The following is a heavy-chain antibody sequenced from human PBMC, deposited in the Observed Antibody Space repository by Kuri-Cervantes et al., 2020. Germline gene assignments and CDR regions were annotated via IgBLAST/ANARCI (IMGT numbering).Heavy chain of an antibody. CDR3: ARVGDYGDYVGYYYYGMDV. CDR1: GGSISSYY. Sequence: GSLRLSCTVSGGSISSYYWSWIRQPAGKGLEWIGRIYTSGSTNYNPSLKSRVTISVDTSKNQFSLKLSSVTAADTAVYYCARVGDYGDYVGYYYYGMDVWGQGTTVTVSS. D-gene: IGHD4-17*01. J-gene: IGHJ6*02. CDR2: IYTSGST. V-gene: IGHV4-4*07.